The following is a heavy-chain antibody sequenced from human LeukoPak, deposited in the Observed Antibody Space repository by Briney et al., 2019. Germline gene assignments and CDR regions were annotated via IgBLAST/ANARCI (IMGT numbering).Heavy chain of an antibody. D-gene: IGHD3-10*01. CDR3: ARDIDYGPTDYGSGEPAPLGY. Sequence: GGSLRLSCAASGFTFSSYGMHWVRQAPGKGLEWVAVIWYDGSNKYYADSVKGRFTISRDNSKNTLYLQMNSLRAEDTAVYYCARDIDYGPTDYGSGEPAPLGYWGQGTLVTVSS. CDR1: GFTFSSYG. J-gene: IGHJ4*02. V-gene: IGHV3-33*01. CDR2: IWYDGSNK.